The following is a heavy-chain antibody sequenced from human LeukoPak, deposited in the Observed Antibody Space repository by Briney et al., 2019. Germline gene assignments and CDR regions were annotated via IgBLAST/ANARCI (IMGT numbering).Heavy chain of an antibody. Sequence: ASVKVSCKVSGYTLTELSMHWVRQAPGKGLEWMGGFDPEDGETIYAQKFQGRVTMTEDTSTDTAYMELSSLRSEDTAEYYCATDLVMAYYYGMDVWGQGTTVTVSS. J-gene: IGHJ6*02. D-gene: IGHD2-8*01. V-gene: IGHV1-24*01. CDR1: GYTLTELS. CDR3: ATDLVMAYYYGMDV. CDR2: FDPEDGET.